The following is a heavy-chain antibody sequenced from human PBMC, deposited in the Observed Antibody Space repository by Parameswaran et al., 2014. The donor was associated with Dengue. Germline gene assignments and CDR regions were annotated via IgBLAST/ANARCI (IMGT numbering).Heavy chain of an antibody. J-gene: IGHJ4*02. D-gene: IGHD2-2*01. V-gene: IGHV4-61*02. Sequence: RWIRQPPGKGLEWIGRIYTSGSTNYNPSLKSRVTISVDTSKNQFSLKLSSVTAADTAVYYCAREEGYCSSTSCYLFDYWGQGTLVTVSS. CDR2: IYTSGST. CDR3: AREEGYCSSTSCYLFDY.